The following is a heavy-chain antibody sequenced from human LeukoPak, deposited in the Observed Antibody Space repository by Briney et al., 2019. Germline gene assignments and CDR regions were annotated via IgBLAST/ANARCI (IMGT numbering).Heavy chain of an antibody. CDR3: ASCSSCPYYYYYCMDV. J-gene: IGHJ6*03. Sequence: ASVKVSCKASGYTFTSYGISWVRQAPGQGLEWMGWISAYNGNTNYAQKLQGRVTMTTDTSTSTAYMELRSLRSDDTAVYYCASCSSCPYYYYYCMDVWGKGTTVTVSS. V-gene: IGHV1-18*01. CDR1: GYTFTSYG. CDR2: ISAYNGNT. D-gene: IGHD2-2*01.